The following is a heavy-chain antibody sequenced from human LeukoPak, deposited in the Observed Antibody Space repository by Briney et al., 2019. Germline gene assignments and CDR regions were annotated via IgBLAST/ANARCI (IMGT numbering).Heavy chain of an antibody. V-gene: IGHV3-30*18. J-gene: IGHJ4*02. CDR3: AKEIGGSGSYACDY. CDR2: ISYDGNNK. CDR1: GFTFRTYG. Sequence: GGSLRLSCAASGFTFRTYGMHWVRQAPGKGLEWVAVISYDGNNKCYADSVKGRLTISRDNSKNTLYLQMNSLRVEDTAVYYCAKEIGGSGSYACDYWGQGTLVTVSS. D-gene: IGHD1-26*01.